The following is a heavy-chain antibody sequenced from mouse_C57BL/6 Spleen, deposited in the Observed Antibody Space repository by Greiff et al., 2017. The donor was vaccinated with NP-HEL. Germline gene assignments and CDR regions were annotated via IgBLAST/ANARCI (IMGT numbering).Heavy chain of an antibody. V-gene: IGHV1-59*01. CDR2: IDPSDSYT. CDR3: ARKGSIRYYAMDY. J-gene: IGHJ4*01. CDR1: GYTFTSYW. Sequence: QVHVKQPGAELVRPGTSVKLSCKASGYTFTSYWMNWVKQRPGQGLEWIGVIDPSDSYTNYNQKFKSKATLTVDTSSSTAYMQLSSLTSEDSAVDYCARKGSIRYYAMDYWGQGTSVTVSS.